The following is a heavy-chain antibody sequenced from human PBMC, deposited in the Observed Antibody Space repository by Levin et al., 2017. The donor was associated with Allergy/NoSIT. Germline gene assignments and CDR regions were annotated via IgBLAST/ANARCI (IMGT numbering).Heavy chain of an antibody. D-gene: IGHD5-18*01. CDR1: GGSISSGGYS. J-gene: IGHJ4*02. Sequence: LRLSCAVSGGSISSGGYSWSWIRQPPGKGLEWIGNIYLSGSTNDNPSLKSRVTMSVDRSKNQFSLKLSDVTAADTAVYYCARVAGYSYGYYFDYWGPGTLVTVSS. CDR3: ARVAGYSYGYYFDY. V-gene: IGHV4-30-2*01. CDR2: IYLSGST.